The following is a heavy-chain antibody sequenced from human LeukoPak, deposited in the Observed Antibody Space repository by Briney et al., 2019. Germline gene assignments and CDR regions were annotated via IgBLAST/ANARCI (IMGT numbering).Heavy chain of an antibody. D-gene: IGHD6-19*01. CDR1: GYTFTGFY. Sequence: GASVKVSCKTSGYTFTGFYIHWVRQAPGQGLDWMGWINPHSGDTNYAQKLQGRVTMTTDTSTSTAYMELRSLRSDDTAVYYCAWSSWLVRSLPHYYMDVWGKGTTVTVSS. CDR3: AWSSWLVRSLPHYYMDV. CDR2: INPHSGDT. J-gene: IGHJ6*03. V-gene: IGHV1-18*04.